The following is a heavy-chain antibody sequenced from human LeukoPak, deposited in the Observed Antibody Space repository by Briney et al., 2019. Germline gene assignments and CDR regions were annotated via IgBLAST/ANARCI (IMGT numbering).Heavy chain of an antibody. V-gene: IGHV3-23*01. J-gene: IGHJ4*02. D-gene: IGHD1-26*01. CDR2: ISGNSGSS. Sequence: GGSLRLSCAASGFTFSSYAMTWVRQAPGKGLEWVSAISGNSGSSYYADSVKGRFTISRDNSKNTLDLQMNSLRAEDTAVYYCAKAPYIVGATKSLDYWGQGTLVTVSS. CDR3: AKAPYIVGATKSLDY. CDR1: GFTFSSYA.